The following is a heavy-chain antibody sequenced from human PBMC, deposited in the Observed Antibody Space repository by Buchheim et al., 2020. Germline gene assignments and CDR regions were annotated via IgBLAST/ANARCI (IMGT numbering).Heavy chain of an antibody. J-gene: IGHJ4*02. V-gene: IGHV4-59*01. D-gene: IGHD5-24*01. CDR3: ARVASREGYHFFFDY. CDR2: IYSGGKT. CDR1: GGSISSYY. Sequence: QVQLQESGPGLVKPSETLSLTCTVSGGSISSYYWSWIRQPPGKGLEWIAYIYSGGKTNYNPSLKSRVTLSVDTSKHHFSLNLDSVTAADTAVYYCARVASREGYHFFFDYWGQGTL.